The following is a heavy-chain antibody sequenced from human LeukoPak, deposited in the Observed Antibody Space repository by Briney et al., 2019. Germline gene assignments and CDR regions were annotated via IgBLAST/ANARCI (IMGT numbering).Heavy chain of an antibody. CDR1: GFTFSSHS. J-gene: IGHJ5*02. CDR2: IRDSGEA. CDR3: ARDRAALQDWVEFDP. D-gene: IGHD3/OR15-3a*01. V-gene: IGHV3-66*03. Sequence: PGGSLRLSCAASGFTFSSHSMNWVRQAPGKGLEWVGLIRDSGEAFYADFVRGRFAISRDESENTLYLQMNSLRVEDTAVYFCARDRAALQDWVEFDPWGQGTPVIVSS.